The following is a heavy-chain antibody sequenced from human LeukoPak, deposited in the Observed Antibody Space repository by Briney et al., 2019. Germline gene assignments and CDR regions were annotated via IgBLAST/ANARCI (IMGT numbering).Heavy chain of an antibody. CDR2: INHSGST. D-gene: IGHD2-15*01. J-gene: IGHJ4*02. CDR1: GGSFSGYY. Sequence: KPSETLSLTCAVYGGSFSGYYWSWIRQPPGKGLEWIGEINHSGSTNYNPSLKSRVTISVDTSKNQFPLKLSTVTAADTAVYYCARVHRARYCSGGSCYTTYGDRNYFDYWGQGTLVTVSS. V-gene: IGHV4-34*01. CDR3: ARVHRARYCSGGSCYTTYGDRNYFDY.